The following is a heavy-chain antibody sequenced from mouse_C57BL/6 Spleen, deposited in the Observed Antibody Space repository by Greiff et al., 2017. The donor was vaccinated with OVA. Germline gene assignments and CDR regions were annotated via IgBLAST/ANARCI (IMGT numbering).Heavy chain of an antibody. CDR1: GFTFSSYA. D-gene: IGHD1-1*01. CDR3: ARGGGITTVVATNWYFDV. Sequence: EVQGVESGGGLVKPGGSLKLSCAASGFTFSSYAMSWVRQTPEKRLEWVATISDGGSYTYYPDNVKGRFTISRDNAKNNLYLQMRHLKSEDTAMYYCARGGGITTVVATNWYFDVWGTGTTVTVSS. J-gene: IGHJ1*03. CDR2: ISDGGSYT. V-gene: IGHV5-4*01.